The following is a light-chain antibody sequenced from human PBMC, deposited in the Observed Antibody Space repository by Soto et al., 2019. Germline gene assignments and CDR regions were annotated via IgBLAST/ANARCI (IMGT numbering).Light chain of an antibody. CDR1: QGIGSW. Sequence: DIQMTQSPSSVSASVGDRVTITCRASQGIGSWLAWYQQKPGKAPKLLIYQASSLQSGVPSRFSGSGSGKDFTLTISSLQPDDFATYYCRQGNSFPLTLGGGTKVDIK. CDR2: QAS. V-gene: IGKV1-12*01. CDR3: RQGNSFPLT. J-gene: IGKJ4*01.